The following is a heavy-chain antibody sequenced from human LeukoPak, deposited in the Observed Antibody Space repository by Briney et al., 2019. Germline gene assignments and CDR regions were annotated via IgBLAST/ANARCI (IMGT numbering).Heavy chain of an antibody. Sequence: SVNVSCKASGGTFSSYAISWVRQAPGQGLERMGGIIPIFGTANYAQKFQGRVTITADESTSTAYMELSSLRSEDTAVYYCARVGEHVGEFDYWGQGTLVTVSS. CDR3: ARVGEHVGEFDY. CDR2: IIPIFGTA. V-gene: IGHV1-69*01. J-gene: IGHJ4*02. CDR1: GGTFSSYA. D-gene: IGHD3-16*01.